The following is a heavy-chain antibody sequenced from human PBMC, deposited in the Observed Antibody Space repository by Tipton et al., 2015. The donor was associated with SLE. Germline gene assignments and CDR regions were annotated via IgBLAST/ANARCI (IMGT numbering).Heavy chain of an antibody. D-gene: IGHD3-16*01. Sequence: SLRLSCAASGFTFSSYAMSWVRQAPGKGLEWVSAISGSSSYIYYADSVKGRFTISRDNAKNSLYLQMNSLRAEDTAVYYCARGIWGSYEGSDYWGQGTLVTVSS. J-gene: IGHJ4*02. CDR2: ISGSSSYI. CDR1: GFTFSSYA. V-gene: IGHV3-21*03. CDR3: ARGIWGSYEGSDY.